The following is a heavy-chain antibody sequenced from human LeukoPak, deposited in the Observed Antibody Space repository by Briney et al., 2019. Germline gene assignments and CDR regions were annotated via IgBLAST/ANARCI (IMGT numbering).Heavy chain of an antibody. V-gene: IGHV4-4*07. CDR1: GGSISSYY. CDR3: ARDRSGAYYYGSGSPYNWFDP. D-gene: IGHD3-10*01. J-gene: IGHJ5*02. CDR2: IYTSGST. Sequence: PSETLSLTCTVSGGSISSYYWSWIRQPAGKGLEWIGRIYTSGSTNYNPSLKSRVTISVDTSKNQFSLKLSSVTAADTAVYYCARDRSGAYYYGSGSPYNWFDPWGQGTLVTVSS.